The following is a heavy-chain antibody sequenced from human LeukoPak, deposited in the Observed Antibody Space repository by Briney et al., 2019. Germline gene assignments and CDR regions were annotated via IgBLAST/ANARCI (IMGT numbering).Heavy chain of an antibody. Sequence: PGGSLRLSCAASGFTFSDYYMSWIRQAPGKGLEWVSYIGGSGATIYYADSVKGRFTISRDNAKNSLYLQMNSLRAEDTAVYYCARGEISDILTGYYRWGQGTLVTVSS. CDR2: IGGSGATI. D-gene: IGHD3-9*01. V-gene: IGHV3-11*04. CDR3: ARGEISDILTGYYR. J-gene: IGHJ4*02. CDR1: GFTFSDYY.